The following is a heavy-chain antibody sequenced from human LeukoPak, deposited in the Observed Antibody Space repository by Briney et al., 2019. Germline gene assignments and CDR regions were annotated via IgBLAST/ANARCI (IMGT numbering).Heavy chain of an antibody. J-gene: IGHJ5*02. CDR2: IYYSGST. D-gene: IGHD3-3*01. CDR1: GGSISSSSYY. Sequence: SEILSLTCTVSGGSISSSSYYWGWIRQPPGKGLEWIGSIYYSGSTYYNPSLKSRVTISVDTSKNQFSLKLSSVTAADTAVYYCASGPGYYDFWSGYPRLNWFDPWGQGTLVTVSS. CDR3: ASGPGYYDFWSGYPRLNWFDP. V-gene: IGHV4-39*01.